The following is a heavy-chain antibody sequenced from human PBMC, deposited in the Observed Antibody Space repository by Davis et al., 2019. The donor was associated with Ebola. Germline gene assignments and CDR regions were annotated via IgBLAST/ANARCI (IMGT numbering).Heavy chain of an antibody. Sequence: MPSETLSLTCAVSGDSISNNYWWSWVRQPPGKGLEWIGEIYHSGTTNYDPSLKSRVTMSVDKSTNQFSLELASVTAADTAVYYCARGGWRTMVSYDYWGQGTLVTVSS. CDR2: IYHSGTT. CDR1: GDSISNNYW. J-gene: IGHJ4*02. V-gene: IGHV4-4*02. D-gene: IGHD4/OR15-4a*01. CDR3: ARGGWRTMVSYDY.